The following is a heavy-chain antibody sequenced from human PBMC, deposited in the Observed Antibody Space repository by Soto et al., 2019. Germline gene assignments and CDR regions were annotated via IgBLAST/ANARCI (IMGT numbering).Heavy chain of an antibody. Sequence: SETLSLTCTVSGGSISSGGYYWSWIRQHPGKGLEWIGYIYYSGSTYYNPSLKSRVTISVDTSKNQFSLELSSVTAADTAVYYCARAVITMIVVVIDYWGQGTLVTVSS. D-gene: IGHD3-22*01. CDR2: IYYSGST. CDR1: GGSISSGGYY. V-gene: IGHV4-31*03. J-gene: IGHJ4*02. CDR3: ARAVITMIVVVIDY.